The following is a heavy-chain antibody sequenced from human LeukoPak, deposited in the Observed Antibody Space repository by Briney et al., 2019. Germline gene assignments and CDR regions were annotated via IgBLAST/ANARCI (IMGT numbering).Heavy chain of an antibody. J-gene: IGHJ5*02. CDR2: IYHSGIT. Sequence: PSETLSLTCTVSDYSISSGYGYYWGWIRQPPGKGLEWIGNIYHSGITYYNHFNSSLKSRVTISVDTSKNQFSLKLSSVTAADTAVYYCARGLFGELSSWGQGTLVTVSS. D-gene: IGHD3-10*02. V-gene: IGHV4-38-2*02. CDR3: ARGLFGELSS. CDR1: DYSISSGYGYY.